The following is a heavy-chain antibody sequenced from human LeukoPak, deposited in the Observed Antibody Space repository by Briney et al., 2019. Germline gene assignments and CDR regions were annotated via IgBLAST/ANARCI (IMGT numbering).Heavy chain of an antibody. CDR2: ISSSSTTI. J-gene: IGHJ6*03. V-gene: IGHV3-48*01. Sequence: GGSLRLSCAASGFTFSSYGMHWVRQAPGKGLEWVSYISSSSTTIYYADSVKGRFTISRDNAKNSLYLQMNSLRAEDTAVYYCARDRCSGGRCYSLSVGYMDVWGKGTTVTVSS. D-gene: IGHD2-15*01. CDR3: ARDRCSGGRCYSLSVGYMDV. CDR1: GFTFSSYG.